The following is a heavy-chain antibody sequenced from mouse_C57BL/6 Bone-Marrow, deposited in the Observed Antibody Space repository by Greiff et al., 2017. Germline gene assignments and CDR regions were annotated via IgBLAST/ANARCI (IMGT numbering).Heavy chain of an antibody. Sequence: QVQLQQPGAELVKPGASVKMSCKASGYTFTSYWITWVKQRPGQGLEWIGDIYPGSGSTNYNEKFKSKATLTVDTAASTAYMQLSSRTSEDAAVYYCARNDGYYVWAMDYWGQGTSVTVSA. V-gene: IGHV1-55*01. CDR2: IYPGSGST. CDR1: GYTFTSYW. CDR3: ARNDGYYVWAMDY. J-gene: IGHJ4*01. D-gene: IGHD2-3*01.